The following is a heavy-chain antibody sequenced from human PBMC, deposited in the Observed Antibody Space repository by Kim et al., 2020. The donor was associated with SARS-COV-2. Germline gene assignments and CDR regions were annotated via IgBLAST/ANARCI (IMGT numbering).Heavy chain of an antibody. J-gene: IGHJ4*02. D-gene: IGHD5-18*01. CDR2: ISAYNGNT. CDR1: GYTFTSYG. V-gene: IGHV1-18*01. CDR3: ARVGAYVDTAMDTGFDY. Sequence: ASVKVSCKASGYTFTSYGISWVRQAPGQGLEWMGWISAYNGNTNYAQKLQGRVTMTTDTSTSTAYMELRSLRSDDTAVYYCARVGAYVDTAMDTGFDYWGQGTLVTVSS.